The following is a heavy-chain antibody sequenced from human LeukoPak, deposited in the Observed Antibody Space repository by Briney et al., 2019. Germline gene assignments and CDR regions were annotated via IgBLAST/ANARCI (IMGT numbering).Heavy chain of an antibody. J-gene: IGHJ6*03. CDR2: MNPNSGNT. Sequence: ASVKVSCKASGYTFTSYDINWVRQATGQGLEWMGWMNPNSGNTGYAQKFQGRVTMTRNTSISTAYMELSSLRSEDTAVYYCARDRVSSSSPYYYYMDVWGKGTTVTVSS. CDR3: ARDRVSSSSPYYYYMDV. CDR1: GYTFTSYD. D-gene: IGHD6-6*01. V-gene: IGHV1-8*01.